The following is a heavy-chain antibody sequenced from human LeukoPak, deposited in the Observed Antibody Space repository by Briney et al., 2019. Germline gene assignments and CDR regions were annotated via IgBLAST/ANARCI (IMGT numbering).Heavy chain of an antibody. CDR1: GGSISSNLYY. Sequence: SETLSLTCSVSGGSISSNLYYWGWVRQPPGKGLEWIGSKYYSGSTYYNPSLKSRVTISVDTSKNQFSLKLRSVSAADTAVYYCARQEETAVALKMGNWFAPWGQGTLVTVSP. CDR2: KYYSGST. J-gene: IGHJ5*02. V-gene: IGHV4-39*01. CDR3: ARQEETAVALKMGNWFAP. D-gene: IGHD2-2*01.